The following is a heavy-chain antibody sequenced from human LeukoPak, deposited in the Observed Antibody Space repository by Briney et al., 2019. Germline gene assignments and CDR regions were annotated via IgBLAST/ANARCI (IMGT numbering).Heavy chain of an antibody. CDR2: INHSGST. V-gene: IGHV4-34*01. D-gene: IGHD6-13*01. Sequence: TSETLSLTCAVYGGSFSGYYWSWLRQPPGKGLEWIGEINHSGSTNYNPSLKSRVTKSVDTSKNQFSLKLSSVTAADTAVYYCARGVRGAAAGRGYYYYGMDVWGKGTTVTVSS. J-gene: IGHJ6*04. CDR3: ARGVRGAAAGRGYYYYGMDV. CDR1: GGSFSGYY.